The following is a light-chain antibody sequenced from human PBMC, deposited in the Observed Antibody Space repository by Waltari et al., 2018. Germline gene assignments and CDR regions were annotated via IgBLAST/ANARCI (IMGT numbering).Light chain of an antibody. CDR1: ALPKKY. CDR3: YSTDSGVNQQA. CDR2: EDN. Sequence: SYELTQPPSVSVSPGQTARFTCSGDALPKKYAYWYQQKSGQAPVQVIFEDNKRPSGIPGRFSGSSSGTMATLTISGVQVEDEADYYCYSTDSGVNQQAFGGGTKLTVL. J-gene: IGLJ2*01. V-gene: IGLV3-10*01.